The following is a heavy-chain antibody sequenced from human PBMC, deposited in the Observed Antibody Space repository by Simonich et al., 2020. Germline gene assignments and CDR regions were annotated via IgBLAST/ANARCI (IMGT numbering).Heavy chain of an antibody. CDR1: ENTFTSYY. Sequence: QVQLVQSGAEVQKPGASVKVSCKASENTFTSYYMHWVRQAPGQGLEWMGWINTNSGGTNYAQKFQGRVTMTMDTSISTAYMALSRLRSDDTAVYYCASSKLATIDYWGQGTLVTVSS. CDR2: INTNSGGT. CDR3: ASSKLATIDY. J-gene: IGHJ4*02. D-gene: IGHD5-12*01. V-gene: IGHV1-2*02.